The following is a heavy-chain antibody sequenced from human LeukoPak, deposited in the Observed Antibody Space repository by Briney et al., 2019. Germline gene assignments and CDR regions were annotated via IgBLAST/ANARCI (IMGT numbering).Heavy chain of an antibody. J-gene: IGHJ4*02. V-gene: IGHV4-59*01. CDR1: GGSICNFF. CDR3: ARDLELERNRWNYFES. Sequence: SETLSLTCTVSGGSICNFFWIWLRQPPGKGLVWIVSMHCSGDTKYNPSLKSRVSLSIDTSKQQFSLRLSFVTAADTAVYYCARDLELERNRWNYFESWGQGTLVTVSS. CDR2: MHCSGDT. D-gene: IGHD1-1*01.